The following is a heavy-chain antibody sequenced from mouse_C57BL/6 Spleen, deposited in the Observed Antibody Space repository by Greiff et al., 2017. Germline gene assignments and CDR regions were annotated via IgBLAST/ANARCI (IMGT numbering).Heavy chain of an antibody. CDR1: GFTFSSYA. CDR3: ARDDYGVLYYAMDY. J-gene: IGHJ4*01. D-gene: IGHD2-4*01. V-gene: IGHV5-4*01. Sequence: EVQLVESGGGLVKPGGTLKLSCAASGFTFSSYAMSWVRQTPEKRLEWVATISDGGSYTYYPDNVKGRFTITRDNSKNNLYLQRSHLKSEDTAMYYCARDDYGVLYYAMDYWGQGTSVTVSS. CDR2: ISDGGSYT.